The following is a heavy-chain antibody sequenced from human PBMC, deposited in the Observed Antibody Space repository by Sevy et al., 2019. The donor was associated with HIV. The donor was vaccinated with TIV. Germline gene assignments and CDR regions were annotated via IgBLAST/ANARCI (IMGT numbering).Heavy chain of an antibody. J-gene: IGHJ4*02. CDR3: ARESGSDWYLDY. CDR2: IFNDGINK. D-gene: IGHD2-21*02. Sequence: GGSLRLSCAASGFIFSRYGMHWVRQAPGKGLEWVAAIFNDGINKYFAGSVKGRFIISRDNSKNTLYLEMNSLRAEDTAVYYCARESGSDWYLDYWGQGTLVTVSS. V-gene: IGHV3-33*01. CDR1: GFIFSRYG.